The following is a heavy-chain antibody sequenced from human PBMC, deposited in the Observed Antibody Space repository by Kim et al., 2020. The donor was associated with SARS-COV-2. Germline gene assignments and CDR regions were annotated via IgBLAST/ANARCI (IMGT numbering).Heavy chain of an antibody. CDR1: GGSISSGSYY. CDR2: IYTSGST. J-gene: IGHJ6*02. V-gene: IGHV4-61*02. CDR3: ARLGQLDYYGDYVAPEIYYYYGMDV. Sequence: SETLSLTCTVSGGSISSGSYYWSWIRQPAGKGLEWIGRIYTSGSTNYNPSLKSRVTISVDTSKNQFSLKLSSVTAADTAVYYCARLGQLDYYGDYVAPEIYYYYGMDVWGQGTTVTVSS. D-gene: IGHD4-17*01.